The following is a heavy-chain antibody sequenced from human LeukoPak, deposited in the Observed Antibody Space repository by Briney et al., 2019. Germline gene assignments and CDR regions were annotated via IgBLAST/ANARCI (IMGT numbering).Heavy chain of an antibody. Sequence: SETLSPTCTVSGDSISSSTYYWGWIRQPPGKGLEWIGNIYFTGSTYYNPSLRSRLTISVDTSKNQFSLKLSSVTAADTAVYYCARVNYYDSSGYFVGSFDYWGQGTLVTVSS. CDR2: IYFTGST. CDR3: ARVNYYDSSGYFVGSFDY. J-gene: IGHJ4*02. CDR1: GDSISSSTYY. D-gene: IGHD3-22*01. V-gene: IGHV4-39*07.